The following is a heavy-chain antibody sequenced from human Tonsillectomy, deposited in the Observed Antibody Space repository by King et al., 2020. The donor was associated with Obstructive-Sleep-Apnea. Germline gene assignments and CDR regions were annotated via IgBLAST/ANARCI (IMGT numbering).Heavy chain of an antibody. J-gene: IGHJ4*02. Sequence: VQLVESGGGVVQPGTSLRLSCAASGFRFSNSAMHWVRQAPGKGREWVAIISFDGSKINYADSVKGRFTISRDNSKNTVYLQMNSLRAEDAALYSCAKDYSSGAYYIDYWGQGTLVTVSS. CDR3: AKDYSSGAYYIDY. V-gene: IGHV3-30*04. CDR1: GFRFSNSA. D-gene: IGHD6-19*01. CDR2: ISFDGSKI.